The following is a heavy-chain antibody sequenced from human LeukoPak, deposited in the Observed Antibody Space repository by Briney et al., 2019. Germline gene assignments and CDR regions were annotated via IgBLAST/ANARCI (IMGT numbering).Heavy chain of an antibody. Sequence: SETLSLTCTVSGGYISSSSYYWGWIRQPPGKGLEWIGSIYYSGSTYYNPSLKSRVTISVDTSKNQFSLKLSSVTAADTAVYYCARRGSSSARFDYWGQGTLVTVSS. D-gene: IGHD6-6*01. CDR2: IYYSGST. V-gene: IGHV4-39*01. CDR1: GGYISSSSYY. CDR3: ARRGSSSARFDY. J-gene: IGHJ4*02.